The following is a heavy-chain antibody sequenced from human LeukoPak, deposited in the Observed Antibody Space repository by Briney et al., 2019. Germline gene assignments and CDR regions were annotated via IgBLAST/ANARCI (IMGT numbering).Heavy chain of an antibody. CDR1: GFTFSSYA. CDR3: AKVNSGTYSAFDI. D-gene: IGHD1-26*01. V-gene: IGHV3-23*01. J-gene: IGHJ3*02. Sequence: RGGSLRLSCAASGFTFSSYAMSWVRQAPGKGLEWVSAINGSGGSTYYADSVKGRFTISRDISKNTMYLQMNNLRAEDTAVYNCAKVNSGTYSAFDIWGQGTMVTVSS. CDR2: INGSGGST.